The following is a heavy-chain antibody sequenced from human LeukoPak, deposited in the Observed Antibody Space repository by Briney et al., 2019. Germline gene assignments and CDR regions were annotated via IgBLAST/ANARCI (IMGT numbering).Heavy chain of an antibody. CDR3: AKYDFSGGDY. D-gene: IGHD3-3*01. J-gene: IGHJ4*02. V-gene: IGHV3-30*18. Sequence: RSLRLSCAAAGFTFSSYGMHVVRQAPGKVLEWVAVISYDGSNKYYADFVKGRFTISRDNSKNTLYLQMNRLRAEDTAVYYCAKYDFSGGDYWGQGTLVTVSS. CDR1: GFTFSSYG. CDR2: ISYDGSNK.